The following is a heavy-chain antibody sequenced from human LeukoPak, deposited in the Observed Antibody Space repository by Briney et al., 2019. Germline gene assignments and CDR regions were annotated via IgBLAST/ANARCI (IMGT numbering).Heavy chain of an antibody. J-gene: IGHJ6*02. CDR2: FKTNSGQA. Sequence: PGGSLRLSCVASGFTFSDYAMNWVRQAPGKGLEWVSTFKTNSGQAYYADSVKGRFTISRDNSKNTLYLQMNSLRAEDTAVYYCAKDKGWGYSAYDCYGMDVWGQGTTVTVSS. CDR1: GFTFSDYA. D-gene: IGHD1-26*01. V-gene: IGHV3-23*01. CDR3: AKDKGWGYSAYDCYGMDV.